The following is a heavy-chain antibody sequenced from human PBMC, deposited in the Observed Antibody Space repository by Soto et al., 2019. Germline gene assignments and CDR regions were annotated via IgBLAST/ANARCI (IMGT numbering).Heavy chain of an antibody. CDR2: LIPILGIA. Sequence: QVQLVQSGAEVKKPGSSVKVSCKASGGTFSSYTISWVRQAPGQGLEWMGRLIPILGIANYAQRFQGRVTITADKPTSTAYMELSSLRSEDTAVYYCAREAAEGYYFDYWGQGTLVTVSS. D-gene: IGHD6-13*01. V-gene: IGHV1-69*08. J-gene: IGHJ4*02. CDR1: GGTFSSYT. CDR3: AREAAEGYYFDY.